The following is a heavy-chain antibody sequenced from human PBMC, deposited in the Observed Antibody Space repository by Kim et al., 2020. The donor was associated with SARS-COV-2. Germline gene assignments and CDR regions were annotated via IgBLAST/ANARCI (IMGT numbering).Heavy chain of an antibody. V-gene: IGHV3-23*01. D-gene: IGHD4-17*01. CDR3: AKTLAVTPPVSFDI. J-gene: IGHJ3*02. Sequence: ADSVKGRFTISRDNSKHTLYLQMNSLRAEDTAVYYCAKTLAVTPPVSFDIWGQGTMVTVSS.